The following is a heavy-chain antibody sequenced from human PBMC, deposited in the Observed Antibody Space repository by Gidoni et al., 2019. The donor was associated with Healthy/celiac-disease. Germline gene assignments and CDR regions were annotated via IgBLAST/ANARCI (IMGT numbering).Heavy chain of an antibody. V-gene: IGHV1-69*01. D-gene: IGHD6-19*01. CDR1: GGTFSSYA. Sequence: QVQLVQSGAEVKKPGSSVTVSCKASGGTFSSYAISWVRQPPGQGLEWMGGIIPIFGTANYAQKVQGRVTITADESTSTAYMELSSLRAEDTAVYYCARWESGCYYFDYWGQGTLVTVSS. CDR3: ARWESGCYYFDY. J-gene: IGHJ4*02. CDR2: IIPIFGTA.